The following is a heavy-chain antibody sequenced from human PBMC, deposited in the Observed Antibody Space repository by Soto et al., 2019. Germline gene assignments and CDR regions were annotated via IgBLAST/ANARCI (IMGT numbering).Heavy chain of an antibody. CDR1: GFTFSSYG. Sequence: HGGSLRMSCVGSGFTFSSYGIHWVRQAPGKGLEWVALISYDGGNEKYTESVKDRFTISRDDSHNVAYLQMSSLRTEDTAMYYCAMDRYSGTHPTDFDYGGQGSLVTVSS. CDR3: AMDRYSGTHPTDFDY. CDR2: ISYDGGNE. J-gene: IGHJ4*02. D-gene: IGHD1-26*01. V-gene: IGHV3-30*03.